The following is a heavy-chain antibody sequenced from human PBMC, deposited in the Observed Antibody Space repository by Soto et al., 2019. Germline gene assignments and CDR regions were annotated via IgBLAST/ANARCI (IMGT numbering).Heavy chain of an antibody. D-gene: IGHD4-17*01. V-gene: IGHV4-34*01. CDR2: INHSGST. CDR1: GGSFSGYY. J-gene: IGHJ4*02. CDR3: ARGTVTTFGYFDY. Sequence: QVQLQQWGAGLLKPSETLSLTCAVYGGSFSGYYWSWIRQPPGKGLEWIGEINHSGSTNYNPSLKSRVTISVDTSKNQFSQKLSSVTAADTAVHYCARGTVTTFGYFDYWRQGNLVTASS.